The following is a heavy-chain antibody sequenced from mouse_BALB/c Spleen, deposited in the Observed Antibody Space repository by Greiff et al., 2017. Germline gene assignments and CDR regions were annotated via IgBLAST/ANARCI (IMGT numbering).Heavy chain of an antibody. J-gene: IGHJ3*01. CDR2: IRNKANGYTT. CDR1: GFTFTDYY. V-gene: IGHV7-3*02. Sequence: DVMLVESGGGLVQPGGSLRLSCATSGFTFTDYYMSWVRQPPGKALEWLGFIRNKANGYTTEYSASVKGRFTTSRDNSQSILYLQMNTLRAEDSATYYCARDTGYGNYAWFAYWGQGTLVTVSA. D-gene: IGHD2-10*02. CDR3: ARDTGYGNYAWFAY.